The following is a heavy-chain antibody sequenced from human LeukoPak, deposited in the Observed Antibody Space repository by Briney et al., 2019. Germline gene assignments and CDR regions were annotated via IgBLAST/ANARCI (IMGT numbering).Heavy chain of an antibody. D-gene: IGHD6-13*01. CDR1: GFIFSNAW. J-gene: IGHJ4*02. CDR3: TRAGSSWANDY. CDR2: ISSDGSDT. V-gene: IGHV3-74*01. Sequence: TGGSLRLSCAASGFIFSNAWMSWVRQAPGKGLVWASRISSDGSDTTYADSVKGRFTISRDNAKNILYLQMNSLRVEDTAVYYCTRAGSSWANDYWGQGTLVTVSS.